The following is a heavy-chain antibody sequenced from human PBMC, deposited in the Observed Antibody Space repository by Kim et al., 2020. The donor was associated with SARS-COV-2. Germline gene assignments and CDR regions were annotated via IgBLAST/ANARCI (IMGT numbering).Heavy chain of an antibody. D-gene: IGHD2-21*01. CDR3: ARGQRFPGLTRWFDP. J-gene: IGHJ5*02. V-gene: IGHV4-4*07. Sequence: PALKGRVTMSVDTDKHQCSLKLSSVTAADTAVYYCARGQRFPGLTRWFDPWGQGTLVTVSS.